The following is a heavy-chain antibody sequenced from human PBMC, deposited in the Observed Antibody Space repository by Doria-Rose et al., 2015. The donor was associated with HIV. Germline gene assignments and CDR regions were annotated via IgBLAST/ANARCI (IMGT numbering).Heavy chain of an antibody. V-gene: IGHV3-74*01. CDR3: VARLFLDRGWDY. CDR1: YW. D-gene: IGHD3-3*01. CDR2: INSDGTST. J-gene: IGHJ4*02. Sequence: YWMQWVRQAPGKGLVWVSHINSDGTSTSYADSVKGRFTISRDNAKSTLYLQMSSLRAEDTAMYYCVARLFLDRGWDYWGQGTLVTVSS.